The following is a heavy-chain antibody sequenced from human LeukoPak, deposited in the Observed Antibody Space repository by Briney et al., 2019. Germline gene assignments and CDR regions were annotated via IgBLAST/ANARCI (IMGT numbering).Heavy chain of an antibody. CDR2: ISSSGSTI. V-gene: IGHV3-48*03. CDR3: AKWSELPYFDY. CDR1: GFTFDDYG. Sequence: GGSLRLSCAASGFTFDDYGMSWVRQAPGKGLEWVSYISSSGSTIYYADSVKGRFTISRDNAKNSLYLQMNSLRAEDTAVYYCAKWSELPYFDYWGQGAPVTVSS. D-gene: IGHD2-15*01. J-gene: IGHJ4*02.